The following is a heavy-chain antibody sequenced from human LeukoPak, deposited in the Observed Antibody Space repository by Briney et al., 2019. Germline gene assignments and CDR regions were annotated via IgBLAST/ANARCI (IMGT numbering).Heavy chain of an antibody. CDR2: INHSVST. Sequence: SETLSLTCAVYGGSFSGYYWSWIRQPPGKWLEWIREINHSVSTNYNPSLKSRVTISVDTSKNQFSLKLSSVTAADTAVYYCARSPTRGSGSSSFDYWGQGTLVTVSS. CDR1: GGSFSGYY. V-gene: IGHV4-34*01. J-gene: IGHJ4*02. CDR3: ARSPTRGSGSSSFDY. D-gene: IGHD3-10*01.